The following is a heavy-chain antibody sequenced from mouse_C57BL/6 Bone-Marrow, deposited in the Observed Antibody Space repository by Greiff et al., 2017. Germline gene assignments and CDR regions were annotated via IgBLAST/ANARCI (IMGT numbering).Heavy chain of an antibody. CDR2: IHPNSGST. J-gene: IGHJ2*01. D-gene: IGHD3-3*01. CDR1: GYTFTSYW. Sequence: QVQLQQPGAELVKPGASVKLSCKASGYTFTSYWMHWVNPRPGHGLEWIGMIHPNSGSTNYNEKFKCKATLTVDKSSSTAYMQLSSLTAEDSAVYYGGRGRDANFDYWGKCTALTGSS. V-gene: IGHV1-64*01. CDR3: GRGRDANFDY.